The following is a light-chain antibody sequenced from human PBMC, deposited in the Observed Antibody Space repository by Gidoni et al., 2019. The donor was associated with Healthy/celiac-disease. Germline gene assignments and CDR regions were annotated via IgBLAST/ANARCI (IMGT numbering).Light chain of an antibody. CDR2: LGS. Sequence: DIVRTQSPLSLLVTPGEPASISCRSSQSLLHSNGYNYLDWYLQKPGQSPQLLVYLGSNRASGVPDRFSGSGSGTDFTLKISRVEAEDVGVYYCMQALQTPYTFGQGTKLEIK. V-gene: IGKV2-28*01. J-gene: IGKJ2*01. CDR3: MQALQTPYT. CDR1: QSLLHSNGYNY.